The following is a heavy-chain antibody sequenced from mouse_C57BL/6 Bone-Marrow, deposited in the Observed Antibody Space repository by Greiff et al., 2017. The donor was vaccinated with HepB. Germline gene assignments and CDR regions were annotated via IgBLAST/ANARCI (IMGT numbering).Heavy chain of an antibody. CDR2: ISSGSSTI. V-gene: IGHV5-17*01. J-gene: IGHJ2*01. CDR1: GFTFSDYG. Sequence: EVKLMESGGGLVKPGGSLKLSCAASGFTFSDYGMHWVRPAPEKGLEWVAYISSGSSTIYYADTVKGRFTISRDNAKNTLFLQMTSLRSEDTAMYYCARSGGVTTVFDYWGQGTTLTVSS. D-gene: IGHD1-1*01. CDR3: ARSGGVTTVFDY.